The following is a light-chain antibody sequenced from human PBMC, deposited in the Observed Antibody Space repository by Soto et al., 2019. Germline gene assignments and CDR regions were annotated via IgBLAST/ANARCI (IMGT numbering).Light chain of an antibody. J-gene: IGKJ1*01. V-gene: IGKV1-5*03. CDR3: QQYNSYWT. CDR2: KAS. CDR1: QSISSW. Sequence: DIQMTQSPSTLSASVGDRVTITCRASQSISSWLAWYQQKPGKAPKLLIYKASSLESGVPSRFSGSGSGTEVTLTISSLQPDDFATYYCQQYNSYWTVGQGTKVEIK.